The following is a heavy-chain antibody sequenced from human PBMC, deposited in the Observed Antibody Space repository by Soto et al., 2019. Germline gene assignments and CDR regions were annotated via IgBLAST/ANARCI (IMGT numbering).Heavy chain of an antibody. CDR1: GFTFRDYA. J-gene: IGHJ4*02. D-gene: IGHD2-2*01. V-gene: IGHV3-23*01. CDR3: AKHSREATTCCGED. CDR2: VSNSGSST. Sequence: QSGGSLRLSCAASGFTFRDYAMSWVRQAPGRGLEWVSGVSNSGSSTYYADSVKGRFTISRDNSKNTLYLQMNSLRAEDTAVYYCAKHSREATTCCGEDWGQGTRVTVSS.